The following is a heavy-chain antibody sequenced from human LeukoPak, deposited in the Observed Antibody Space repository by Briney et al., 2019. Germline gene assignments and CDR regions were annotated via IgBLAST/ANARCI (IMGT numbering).Heavy chain of an antibody. J-gene: IGHJ5*02. D-gene: IGHD6-13*01. Sequence: SGTLSLTCTVSGGSISSSSYYWGWIRQPPGKGLEWIGSIYYSGSTYYNPSLKSRVTISVDTSKNQFSLKLSSVTAADTAVYYCARQSEQQLVSDWFDPWGQGTLVTVSS. CDR2: IYYSGST. CDR3: ARQSEQQLVSDWFDP. V-gene: IGHV4-39*01. CDR1: GGSISSSSYY.